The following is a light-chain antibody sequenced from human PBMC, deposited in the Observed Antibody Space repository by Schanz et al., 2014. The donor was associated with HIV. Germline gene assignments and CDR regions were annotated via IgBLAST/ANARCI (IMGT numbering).Light chain of an antibody. V-gene: IGLV1-44*01. CDR1: RSNIGSRT. CDR2: NDN. CDR3: AAWDDSLNGPV. J-gene: IGLJ2*01. Sequence: QSVLTQPPSASGTPGQRVTISCSGSRSNIGSRTVDWYYQLPGTAPGLLIHNDNQRPSGVPDRFSASKSGTSASLAISGLQSEAEADYYCAAWDDSLNGPVFGGGTKLTVL.